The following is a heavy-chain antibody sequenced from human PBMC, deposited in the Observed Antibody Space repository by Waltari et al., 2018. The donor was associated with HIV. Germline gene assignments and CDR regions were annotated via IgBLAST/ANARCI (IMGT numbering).Heavy chain of an antibody. V-gene: IGHV3-9*01. CDR1: GFHFEHYA. D-gene: IGHD2-2*01. CDR3: AKDAASIHYYGMDV. CDR2: ISWNSDII. J-gene: IGHJ6*02. Sequence: EMQLVEPGGGLVQPGRSLGLSCAASGFHFEHYAMYWVRQGPGKGLEWVSGISWNSDIIGYADSVKGRFAISRDNAKNSLYLQMNSLGAEDTALYYCAKDAASIHYYGMDVWGQGTTVTVS.